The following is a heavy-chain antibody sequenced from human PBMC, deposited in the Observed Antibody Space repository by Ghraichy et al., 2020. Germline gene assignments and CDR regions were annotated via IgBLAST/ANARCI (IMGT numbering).Heavy chain of an antibody. Sequence: SETLSLTCAVYGGSFSDYYWSWIRQPPGKGLEWIGEIHHSGSTNYNPSLKSRVTISVDTSKNQFSLKLSSVTAADTAVYYCARLIAVAGGEYWGQGTRVTVSS. J-gene: IGHJ4*02. CDR2: IHHSGST. CDR1: GGSFSDYY. CDR3: ARLIAVAGGEY. V-gene: IGHV4-34*01. D-gene: IGHD6-19*01.